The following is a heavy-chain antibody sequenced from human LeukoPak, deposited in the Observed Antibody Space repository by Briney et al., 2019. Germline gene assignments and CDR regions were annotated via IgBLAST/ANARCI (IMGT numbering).Heavy chain of an antibody. Sequence: SGGSLRLSCAASGFTFINAWMARVRQAPGKGLEWVGRIKAKAHGGTIEYAAPVKGRFTISRDDSKNTLYLQMNSLKTEDTAVYYCTTDGVGVEGATYDNWGQGTPVSVSS. V-gene: IGHV3-15*01. J-gene: IGHJ4*02. CDR2: IKAKAHGGTI. CDR1: GFTFINAW. CDR3: TTDGVGVEGATYDN. D-gene: IGHD1-26*01.